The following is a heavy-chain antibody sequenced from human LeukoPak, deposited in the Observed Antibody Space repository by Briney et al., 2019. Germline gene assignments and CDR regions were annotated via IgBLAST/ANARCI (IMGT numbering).Heavy chain of an antibody. CDR2: IIPILGIA. J-gene: IGHJ4*02. CDR1: GGTFSSYA. Sequence: EASVKVSCKASGGTFSSYAISWVRQAPGQGLEWMGRIIPILGIANYAQKFQGRVTITADKSTSTAYMELSSLRSEDTAVYYCARPMTTVVTNGFDYWGQGTLVTVSS. CDR3: ARPMTTVVTNGFDY. D-gene: IGHD4-17*01. V-gene: IGHV1-69*04.